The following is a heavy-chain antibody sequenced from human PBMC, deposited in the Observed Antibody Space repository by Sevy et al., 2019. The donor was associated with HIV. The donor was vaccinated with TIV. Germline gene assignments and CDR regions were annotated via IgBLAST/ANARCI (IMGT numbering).Heavy chain of an antibody. V-gene: IGHV4-30-2*01. Sequence: SETLSLTCAVSGGSISSGGYSWSWIRQPPGKGLEWIGYMYHSGSTYYNPSLKSRVTISVDRSKNQFSLKLSSVTAADTAVYYCARASPYDILTGYYGGWFDPWGQGTLVTVSS. CDR1: GGSISSGGYS. D-gene: IGHD3-9*01. J-gene: IGHJ5*02. CDR3: ARASPYDILTGYYGGWFDP. CDR2: MYHSGST.